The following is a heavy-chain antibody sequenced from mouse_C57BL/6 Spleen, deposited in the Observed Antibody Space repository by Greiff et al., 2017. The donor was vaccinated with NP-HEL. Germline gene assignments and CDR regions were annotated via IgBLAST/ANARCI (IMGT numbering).Heavy chain of an antibody. Sequence: VQLQQSGAELARPGASVKLSCKASGYTFTSYGISWVKQRTGQGLEWIGEIYPRSGNTYYNEKFKGKATLTADKSSSTAYMELRSLTSEDSAVYFCARRGSYGSSYWYFDVWGTGTTVTVSS. J-gene: IGHJ1*03. CDR2: IYPRSGNT. CDR3: ARRGSYGSSYWYFDV. D-gene: IGHD1-1*01. CDR1: GYTFTSYG. V-gene: IGHV1-81*01.